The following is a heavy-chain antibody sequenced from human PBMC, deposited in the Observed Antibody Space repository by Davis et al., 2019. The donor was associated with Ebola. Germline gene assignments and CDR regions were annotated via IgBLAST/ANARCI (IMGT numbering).Heavy chain of an antibody. CDR1: GFTFSRFG. Sequence: GESLKISCAASGFTFSRFGMHWVRQAPGKGLEWVALIWYDGSNEYYADSVKGRFTISRDNSKNTLYLQMNSLRAEDTAVYYCARDPTRTYYDFWSGSSDYYYGMDVWGQGTTVTVSS. V-gene: IGHV3-33*01. CDR3: ARDPTRTYYDFWSGSSDYYYGMDV. J-gene: IGHJ6*02. CDR2: IWYDGSNE. D-gene: IGHD3-3*01.